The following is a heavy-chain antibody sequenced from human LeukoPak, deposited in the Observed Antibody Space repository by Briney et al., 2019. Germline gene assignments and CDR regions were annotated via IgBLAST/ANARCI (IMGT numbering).Heavy chain of an antibody. Sequence: ASVKVSCQASGYTFTSYGISWVRQAPGQGLEWMGWISAYNGNTNYAQKLQGRVTMTTDTSTSTAYMELRSLRSDDTAMYYCARIVGATSGVNWFDPWGQGTLVTVSS. V-gene: IGHV1-18*01. CDR3: ARIVGATSGVNWFDP. CDR2: ISAYNGNT. D-gene: IGHD1-26*01. CDR1: GYTFTSYG. J-gene: IGHJ5*02.